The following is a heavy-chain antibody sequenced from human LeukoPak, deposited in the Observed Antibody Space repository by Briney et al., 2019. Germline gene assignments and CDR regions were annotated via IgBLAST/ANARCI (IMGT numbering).Heavy chain of an antibody. J-gene: IGHJ4*02. CDR3: AGLELYYYDSSGPYFDY. CDR1: GYTLTELS. V-gene: IGHV1-24*01. D-gene: IGHD3-22*01. CDR2: FDPEDGET. Sequence: ASVKVSCKVSGYTLTELSMHWVRQAPGKGLEWMGGFDPEDGETIYAQKFQGRVTMTEDTSTDTAYMELSSLRSEDTAVYYCAGLELYYYDSSGPYFDYWGQGTLVTVSS.